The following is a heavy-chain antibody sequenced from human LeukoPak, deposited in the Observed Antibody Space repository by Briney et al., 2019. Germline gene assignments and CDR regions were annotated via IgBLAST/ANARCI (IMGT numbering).Heavy chain of an antibody. Sequence: PGGSLRLSCATSGFTFSNSGIHWVRQAPGKGLEWVAVIWYDGSNEYYADAVKGRFIISRDNSKNTVHLQMNSLRVEDTSVYYCAREISMFVNAFDLWGQGTLVAVSS. CDR2: IWYDGSNE. CDR3: AREISMFVNAFDL. V-gene: IGHV3-33*01. D-gene: IGHD3-10*02. CDR1: GFTFSNSG. J-gene: IGHJ3*01.